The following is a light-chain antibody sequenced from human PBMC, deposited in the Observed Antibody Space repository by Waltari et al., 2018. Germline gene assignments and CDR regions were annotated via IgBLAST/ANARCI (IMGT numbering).Light chain of an antibody. Sequence: DIVMTQSPASLAVSLGERATINCKSSQSVLYNSNNKNYLAWYQQKPGQPPKLLIYWASTRQSGVPDRFSGGGSGTDFTLTISSLQAEDVAVYYCQQYYSSPRTFGQGTKVEIK. V-gene: IGKV4-1*01. J-gene: IGKJ1*01. CDR2: WAS. CDR1: QSVLYNSNNKNY. CDR3: QQYYSSPRT.